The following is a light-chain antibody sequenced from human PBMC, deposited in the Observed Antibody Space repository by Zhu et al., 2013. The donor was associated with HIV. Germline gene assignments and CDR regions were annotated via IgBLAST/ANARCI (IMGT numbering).Light chain of an antibody. Sequence: QSALTQPASVSGSPGQSIAISCSGTSSDVGGYKDVSWYQQHPGKVPKLIIYEVSNRPSGVSDRFSGSKSGNTASLTISGLQAEDEADYYCSSYTSSSTVVFGGGTKLTVL. CDR2: EVS. CDR3: SSYTSSSTVV. V-gene: IGLV2-14*01. CDR1: SSDVGGYKD. J-gene: IGLJ2*01.